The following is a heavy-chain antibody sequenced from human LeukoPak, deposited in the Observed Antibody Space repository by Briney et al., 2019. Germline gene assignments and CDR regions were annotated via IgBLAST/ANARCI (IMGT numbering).Heavy chain of an antibody. CDR3: VRDLPAVAENFDH. D-gene: IGHD6-19*01. J-gene: IGHJ4*02. CDR2: ISAYNGDT. Sequence: GASVKVSCKASGYTFTYRYLHWVRQAPGQGLEWMGWISAYNGDTIYAQNFQGRVIMTTDTSTSTAYMELRSLRSDDTAVYYCVRDLPAVAENFDHWGQGTLVTVSS. V-gene: IGHV1-18*04. CDR1: GYTFTYRY.